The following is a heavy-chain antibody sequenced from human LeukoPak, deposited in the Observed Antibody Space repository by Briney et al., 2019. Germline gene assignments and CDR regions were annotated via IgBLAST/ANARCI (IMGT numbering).Heavy chain of an antibody. V-gene: IGHV3-23*01. J-gene: IGHJ6*02. CDR1: GFTFSSYA. D-gene: IGHD6-19*01. CDR3: ARAEDLDWKWLAHPSGMDV. CDR2: ISGSGGST. Sequence: PGGSLRLSCAASGFTFSSYAMSWVRQAPGKGLEWVSAISGSGGSTYYADSVKGRFTISRDNSKNTLYLQMNSLRAEDTAVYYCARAEDLDWKWLAHPSGMDVWGQGTTVTVSS.